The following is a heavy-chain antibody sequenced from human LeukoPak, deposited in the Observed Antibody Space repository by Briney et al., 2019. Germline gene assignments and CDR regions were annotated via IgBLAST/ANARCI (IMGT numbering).Heavy chain of an antibody. J-gene: IGHJ4*02. CDR1: GFTFSSYG. CDR3: ATLDPDLDY. CDR2: TWYDGSNK. D-gene: IGHD1-1*01. Sequence: PGRSLRLSCAASGFTFSSYGMHWVRQAPGKGLEWVAVTWYDGSNKYYADSVKGRFTISRDNSKNTLYLQMNSLRAEDTAMYYCATLDPDLDYWGQGTLVTVSS. V-gene: IGHV3-33*01.